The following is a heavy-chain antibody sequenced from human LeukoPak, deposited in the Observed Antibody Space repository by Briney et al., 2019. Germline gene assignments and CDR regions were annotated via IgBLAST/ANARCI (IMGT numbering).Heavy chain of an antibody. D-gene: IGHD2-2*01. V-gene: IGHV4-59*08. Sequence: SETLSLTCTVSGGSISSYYWSWIRQPPGKGLEWIGFIYYSGSTNYNPSLKSRVTISVDTSKNQFSLKLRSVTAADTAVYYCARFYSSTNSNRFDPWGQGTLVTVSP. CDR2: IYYSGST. J-gene: IGHJ5*02. CDR1: GGSISSYY. CDR3: ARFYSSTNSNRFDP.